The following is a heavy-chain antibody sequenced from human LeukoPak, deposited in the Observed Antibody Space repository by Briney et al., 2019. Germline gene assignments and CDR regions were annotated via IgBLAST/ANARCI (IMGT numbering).Heavy chain of an antibody. CDR3: HKYYYDSSGYYQLDY. Sequence: SETLSLTCAVYGGSFSGYYWSWIRQPPGKGLGWIGEINHSGSTNYNPSLKSRVTISVDTSKNQFSLKLSSVTAADTAVYYCHKYYYDSSGYYQLDYWGQGTLVTVSS. CDR1: GGSFSGYY. CDR2: INHSGST. D-gene: IGHD3-22*01. J-gene: IGHJ4*02. V-gene: IGHV4-34*01.